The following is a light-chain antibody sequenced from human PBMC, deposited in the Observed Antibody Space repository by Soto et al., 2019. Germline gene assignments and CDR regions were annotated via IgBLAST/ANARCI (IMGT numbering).Light chain of an antibody. CDR1: SSDVGGYNY. CDR2: EVS. Sequence: QSALTQPPSASGSPGQSVTISCTGTSSDVGGYNYVSWYQQHPGKAPKLMIYEVSKRPSGVPDRFSDSKSGNTASLTVSGLQAEDEADYYCSSYAGSKIGVFGGGTKL. CDR3: SSYAGSKIGV. V-gene: IGLV2-8*01. J-gene: IGLJ2*01.